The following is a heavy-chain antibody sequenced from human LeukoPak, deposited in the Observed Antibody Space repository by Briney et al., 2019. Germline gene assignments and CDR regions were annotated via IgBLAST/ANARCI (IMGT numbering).Heavy chain of an antibody. CDR2: IYTGGST. J-gene: IGHJ4*02. D-gene: IGHD1-26*01. CDR1: GGSISSYY. Sequence: PSETLSLTCTVSGGSISSYYWSWIRQPAGKGLEWIGRIYTGGSTNYNPSLKSRVTISVDTSKNQFSLKLSSVTAADTAVYYCARLSIDTSCLDYWGQGTLVTVSS. V-gene: IGHV4-4*07. CDR3: ARLSIDTSCLDY.